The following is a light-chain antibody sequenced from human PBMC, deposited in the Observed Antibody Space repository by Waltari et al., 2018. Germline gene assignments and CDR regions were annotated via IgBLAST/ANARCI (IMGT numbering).Light chain of an antibody. V-gene: IGKV3-15*01. CDR3: HQYNNRPPYT. CDR2: GAS. Sequence: ETVVTQSPATLSVSPGERVTLSCRASQRISSNLAWFQQKPGQAPRLLIYGASRRATGVPARFSGSGSGTDFTLTISSLQSEDFAVYYCHQYNNRPPYTFGQGTKLEIK. CDR1: QRISSN. J-gene: IGKJ2*01.